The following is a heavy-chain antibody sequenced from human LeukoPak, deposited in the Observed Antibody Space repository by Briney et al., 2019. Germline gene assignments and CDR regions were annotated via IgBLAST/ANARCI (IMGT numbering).Heavy chain of an antibody. V-gene: IGHV4-59*01. D-gene: IGHD3-3*01. CDR3: AGGADYDFWSGYNFDY. Sequence: TSETLSLTCTVSGGSISSYYWSWIRQPPGKGLEWIGYIYYSGSTNYNPSLKSRVTISVDTSKNQFSLKLSSVTAADTAVYYCAGGADYDFWSGYNFDYWGQGTLVTVSS. CDR2: IYYSGST. J-gene: IGHJ4*02. CDR1: GGSISSYY.